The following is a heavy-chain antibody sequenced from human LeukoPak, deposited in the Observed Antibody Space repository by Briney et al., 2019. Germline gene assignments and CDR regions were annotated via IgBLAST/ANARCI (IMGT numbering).Heavy chain of an antibody. CDR3: ARGSSGYYY. CDR2: TRNKANSYTT. Sequence: GGSLRLSCAASGFTFSDHYMDWVRQAPGKRLEWVGRTRNKANSYTTEYAASVKGRFTISRDDSKNSLYLQMNSLKTEDTAVYYCARGSSGYYYWGQGTLVTVSS. CDR1: GFTFSDHY. V-gene: IGHV3-72*01. D-gene: IGHD3-22*01. J-gene: IGHJ4*02.